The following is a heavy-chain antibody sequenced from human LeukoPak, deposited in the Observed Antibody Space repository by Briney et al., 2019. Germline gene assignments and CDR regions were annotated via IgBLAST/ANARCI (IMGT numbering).Heavy chain of an antibody. CDR2: VYTNGNT. CDR3: ARELHGSGTWDWFDP. J-gene: IGHJ5*02. Sequence: SETLSLTCTVSGGSISSYYWSWIRQPAGKGLEWIGRVYTNGNTNYSPSLKSRVTMSLDTSKNQFSLKLNSVTAADTAMYYCARELHGSGTWDWFDPWGQGTLVTVSS. CDR1: GGSISSYY. D-gene: IGHD3-10*01. V-gene: IGHV4-4*07.